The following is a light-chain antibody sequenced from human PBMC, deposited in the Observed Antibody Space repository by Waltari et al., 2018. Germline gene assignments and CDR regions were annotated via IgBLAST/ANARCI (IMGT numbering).Light chain of an antibody. CDR3: ETWGTGTYWT. V-gene: IGLV4-69*01. J-gene: IGLJ3*02. Sequence: VLTQSPSASASLGVSVKPTCTLNSGFGYSAIEWHQHQPKKGPRYLMTVNSDGSHIKGDGIPDRFSGSSSGAERYLTISGLQSEDEEDYYCETWGTGTYWTFGGGTKLTVL. CDR1: SGFGYSA. CDR2: VNSDGSH.